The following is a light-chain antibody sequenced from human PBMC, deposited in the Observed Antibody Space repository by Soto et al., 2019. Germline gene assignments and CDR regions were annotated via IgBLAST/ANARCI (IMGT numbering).Light chain of an antibody. Sequence: QPVLTQSSSASASLGSSVKLTCTLSSGHSSYIIAWHQQQPGKAPRYLVKLEGSGSYNKGSGVPDRSSGSSSGADRYLTISNLQFEDEANYYCETCDSNTRVFGGGTKLTVL. CDR2: LEGSGSY. J-gene: IGLJ2*01. V-gene: IGLV4-60*02. CDR1: SGHSSYI. CDR3: ETCDSNTRV.